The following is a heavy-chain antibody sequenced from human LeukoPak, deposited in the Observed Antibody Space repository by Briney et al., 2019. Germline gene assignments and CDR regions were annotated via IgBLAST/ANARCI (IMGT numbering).Heavy chain of an antibody. CDR1: GFTFSSYA. Sequence: GGSLRLSCAASGFTFSSYAMSWVRQAPGKGLEGVSAISGSGGSTYYADSVKGRFTISRDNSKNTLYLQMNSLRAEDTAVYYCAKQNSSSWSGWFDPWGQGTLVTVSS. J-gene: IGHJ5*02. CDR2: ISGSGGST. V-gene: IGHV3-23*01. CDR3: AKQNSSSWSGWFDP. D-gene: IGHD6-13*01.